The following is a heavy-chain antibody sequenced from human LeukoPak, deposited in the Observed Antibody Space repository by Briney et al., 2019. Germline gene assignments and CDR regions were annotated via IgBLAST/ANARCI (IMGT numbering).Heavy chain of an antibody. Sequence: GGSLRLSCAASGFTFSSYSMNWVRQAPGKGLEWVSSISSSSSYIYYADSVKGRFTISRDNAKNSLYLQMNSLRAEDTAVYYCARGPRYDYVWGSYHNSDYWGQGTLVTVSS. CDR1: GFTFSSYS. V-gene: IGHV3-21*01. CDR3: ARGPRYDYVWGSYHNSDY. D-gene: IGHD3-16*02. J-gene: IGHJ4*02. CDR2: ISSSSSYI.